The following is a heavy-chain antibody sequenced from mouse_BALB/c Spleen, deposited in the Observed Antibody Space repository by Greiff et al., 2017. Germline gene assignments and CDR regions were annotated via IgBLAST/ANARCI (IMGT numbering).Heavy chain of an antibody. CDR1: GFTFSSYG. V-gene: IGHV5-6*02. Sequence: DVMLVESGGDLVKPGGSLKLSCAASGFTFSSYGMSWVRQTPDKRLEWVATISSGGSYTYYPDSVKGRFTISRDNAKNTLYLQMSSLKSEDTAMYYCARHRYDYDGAWFAYWGQGTLVTVSA. J-gene: IGHJ3*01. CDR3: ARHRYDYDGAWFAY. D-gene: IGHD2-4*01. CDR2: ISSGGSYT.